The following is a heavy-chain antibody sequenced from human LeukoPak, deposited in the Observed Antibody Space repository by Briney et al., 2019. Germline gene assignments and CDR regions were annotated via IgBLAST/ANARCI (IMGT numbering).Heavy chain of an antibody. Sequence: SETLSLTCAVYGGSFSGYYWSWIRQPPGKGLEWIGGINHSGSTNYNPSLKSRVTISVDTSKNQFSLKLSSVAAADTAVYYCARGRTAVASPFDSWGQGTLVTVSS. V-gene: IGHV4-34*01. J-gene: IGHJ4*02. CDR1: GGSFSGYY. CDR3: ARGRTAVASPFDS. D-gene: IGHD6-19*01. CDR2: INHSGST.